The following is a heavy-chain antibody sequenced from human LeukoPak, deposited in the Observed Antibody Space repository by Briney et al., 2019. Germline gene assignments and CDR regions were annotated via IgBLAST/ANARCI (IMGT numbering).Heavy chain of an antibody. D-gene: IGHD3-22*01. V-gene: IGHV2-5*02. CDR1: GFSLSTSGVG. Sequence: SGPTLVKPTQTLTVTCTFSGFSLSTSGVGVGWIRQSPGRALEWIALIYWDDDKRYSPSLKSRLTITNDTSKNQVVLTMTNMDPVDTATYLCVRTVFDSSGFFKWAFDYWGQGTLVTVST. CDR3: VRTVFDSSGFFKWAFDY. CDR2: IYWDDDK. J-gene: IGHJ4*02.